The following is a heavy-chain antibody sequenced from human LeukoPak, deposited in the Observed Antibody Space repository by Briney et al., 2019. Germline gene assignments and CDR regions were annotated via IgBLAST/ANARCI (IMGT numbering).Heavy chain of an antibody. D-gene: IGHD1-1*01. CDR3: ARDNGPLGTFDY. CDR2: ISYDGSNK. CDR1: GFTFSTYA. V-gene: IGHV3-30-3*01. J-gene: IGHJ4*02. Sequence: PGRSLRLSCAASGFTFSTYAMHWVRQAPGKGLEWVAVISYDGSNKYYADSVKGRFTISRDNSKNTLYLQMNSLRAEDTAVYYCARDNGPLGTFDYWGQGTLVTVSS.